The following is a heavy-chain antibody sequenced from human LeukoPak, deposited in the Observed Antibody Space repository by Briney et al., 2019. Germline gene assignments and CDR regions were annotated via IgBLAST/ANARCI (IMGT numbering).Heavy chain of an antibody. V-gene: IGHV4-34*01. CDR3: ARNAAHEYYFDY. D-gene: IGHD2-15*01. CDR2: INHSGST. Sequence: SETLSLTCTVSGGSISSYYWSWIRQPPGKGLEWIGEINHSGSTNYNPSLKSRVTISVDTSKNQFSLKLSSVTAADTAVYYCARNAAHEYYFDYWGQGTLVTVSS. CDR1: GGSISSYY. J-gene: IGHJ4*02.